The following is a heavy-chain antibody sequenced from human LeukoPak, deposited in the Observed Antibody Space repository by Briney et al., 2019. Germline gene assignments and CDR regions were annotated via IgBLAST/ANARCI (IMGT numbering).Heavy chain of an antibody. CDR3: ARQSYSSSWYTNWFDP. Sequence: SETLSLTCTVSGGSISSYYWSWIRQPPGKGLEWLGYIYYSGSTNYNPSLKSRVTISVDTSKNQFSLKLSSVTAADTAVYYCARQSYSSSWYTNWFDPWGQGTLVTVSS. CDR1: GGSISSYY. J-gene: IGHJ5*02. CDR2: IYYSGST. V-gene: IGHV4-59*08. D-gene: IGHD6-13*01.